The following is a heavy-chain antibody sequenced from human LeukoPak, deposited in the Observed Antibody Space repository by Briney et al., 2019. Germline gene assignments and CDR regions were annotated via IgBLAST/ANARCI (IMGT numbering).Heavy chain of an antibody. Sequence: PGGSLRLSCAASGFTFSIYYMSWVRQTPGKGLEWVSVIYSGGSTYYADAVKGRFTISRDNSKNTLYLQMNNLRAEDTAVYYCARVAYIYGYSQGFGYWGQGTLVTVSS. D-gene: IGHD5-18*01. J-gene: IGHJ4*02. CDR1: GFTFSIYY. V-gene: IGHV3-66*01. CDR2: IYSGGST. CDR3: ARVAYIYGYSQGFGY.